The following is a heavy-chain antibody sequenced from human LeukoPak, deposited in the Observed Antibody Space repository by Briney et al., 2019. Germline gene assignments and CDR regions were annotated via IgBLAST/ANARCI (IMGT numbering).Heavy chain of an antibody. CDR3: ARGGGAVDWFDP. CDR1: GCSINSYY. D-gene: IGHD2-21*01. V-gene: IGHV4-59*01. Sequence: SETLSLTCTVSGCSINSYYWSWIRQPPGRGLEWIGYIYYSGSTNYNPSLKSRVTISVDTSKNQFSLKLSSVTAADTAVYYCARGGGAVDWFDPWGQGTLVTVSS. CDR2: IYYSGST. J-gene: IGHJ5*02.